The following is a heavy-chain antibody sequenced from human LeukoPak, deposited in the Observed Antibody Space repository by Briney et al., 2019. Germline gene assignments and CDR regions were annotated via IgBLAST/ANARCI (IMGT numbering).Heavy chain of an antibody. CDR2: IYYSGST. V-gene: IGHV4-30-4*08. Sequence: KPSETLSLTCAVYGGSFSGYYWSWIRQPPGKGLEWIGYIYYSGSTYYNPSLKSRVTISVDTSKNQFSLKLSSVTAADTAVYYCARMVYSSSLIDYWGQGTLVTVSS. J-gene: IGHJ4*02. CDR3: ARMVYSSSLIDY. CDR1: GGSFSGYY. D-gene: IGHD6-13*01.